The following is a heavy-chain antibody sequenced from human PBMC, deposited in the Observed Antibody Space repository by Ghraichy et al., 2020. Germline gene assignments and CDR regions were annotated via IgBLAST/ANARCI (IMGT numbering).Heavy chain of an antibody. CDR1: GFTFSSYA. D-gene: IGHD6-19*01. J-gene: IGHJ4*02. V-gene: IGHV3-48*02. CDR2: VSGSSSSV. Sequence: GESLNISCAASGFTFSSYAMNWVRQAPGKGLEWVSYVSGSSSSVYYADSVKGRFTISRDNAKNSLYLQMDSLRDEDTAVYYCARDAMSSAWGFDYWGQGALVTVSS. CDR3: ARDAMSSAWGFDY.